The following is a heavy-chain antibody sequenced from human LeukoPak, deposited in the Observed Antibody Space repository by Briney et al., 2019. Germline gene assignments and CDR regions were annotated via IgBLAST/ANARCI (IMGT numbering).Heavy chain of an antibody. D-gene: IGHD3-22*01. CDR1: GFTFSSSA. CDR3: ARDGNWYYYDRSDYYIDY. Sequence: GGSLRLSCAASGFTFSSSAMHWVRQAPGKGLEWVAVISYGGNIKYYADSVKGRFTISRDNSKNTLYVQMNSLRAEDTAVYYCARDGNWYYYDRSDYYIDYWGQGTLVTVSS. CDR2: ISYGGNIK. V-gene: IGHV3-30-3*01. J-gene: IGHJ4*02.